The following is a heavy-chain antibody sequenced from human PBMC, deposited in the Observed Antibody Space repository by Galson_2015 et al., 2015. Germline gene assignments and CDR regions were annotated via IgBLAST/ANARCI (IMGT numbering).Heavy chain of an antibody. V-gene: IGHV3-48*01. Sequence: SLRLSCAASEFSFCRYSMNWVRQAPGKGLVWLSYISGSSATIYYADSVKGRFTISRDNAKKSLYLQMNSLRGEDTAMYYCARDENSGSYTAPFFDYWGQGTPVTVSS. CDR1: EFSFCRYS. CDR3: ARDENSGSYTAPFFDY. J-gene: IGHJ4*02. D-gene: IGHD1-26*01. CDR2: ISGSSATI.